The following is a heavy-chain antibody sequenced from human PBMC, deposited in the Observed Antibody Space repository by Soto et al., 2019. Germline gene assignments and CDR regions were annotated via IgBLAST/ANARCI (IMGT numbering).Heavy chain of an antibody. V-gene: IGHV3-30*18. J-gene: IGHJ4*02. D-gene: IGHD5-18*01. Sequence: QVQLVESGGGVVQPGRSLRLSCAASGFTFSSYGMHWVRQAPGKGLEWVAVISYDGSYKYYADSMKGRVTISRDNSKNTLYVQMNSLRAEDTAVYYCAKEGSVVDTTPDFDYWGQGTLVTVSS. CDR1: GFTFSSYG. CDR3: AKEGSVVDTTPDFDY. CDR2: ISYDGSYK.